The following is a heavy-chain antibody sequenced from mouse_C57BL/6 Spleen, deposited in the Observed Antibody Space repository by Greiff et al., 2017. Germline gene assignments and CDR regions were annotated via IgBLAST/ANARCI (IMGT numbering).Heavy chain of an antibody. V-gene: IGHV5-16*01. J-gene: IGHJ4*01. D-gene: IGHD1-1*01. CDR3: ARDYSSYPGYYAMDY. Sequence: EVKLVESEGGLVQPGSSMKLSCTASGFTFSDYYMAWVRQVPEKGLEWVANINYDGSSTYYLDSLKSRFIISRDNAKNILYLQMSSLKSEDTATYYCARDYSSYPGYYAMDYWGQGTSVTVSS. CDR2: INYDGSST. CDR1: GFTFSDYY.